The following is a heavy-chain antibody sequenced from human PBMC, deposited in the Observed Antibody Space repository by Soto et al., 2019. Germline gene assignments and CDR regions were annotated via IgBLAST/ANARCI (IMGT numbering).Heavy chain of an antibody. Sequence: SETLSLTCTVSGGSISGYYWTWIRQPPGKGLEWVGSLFYGGTTDYNPSLKSRLTMSLDTSKNHFSLKLRSVTAADTAVYYCARHRGPAPVYWGQGTLVTVSS. CDR1: GGSISGYY. V-gene: IGHV4-39*01. J-gene: IGHJ4*02. CDR3: ARHRGPAPVY. D-gene: IGHD3-10*01. CDR2: LFYGGTT.